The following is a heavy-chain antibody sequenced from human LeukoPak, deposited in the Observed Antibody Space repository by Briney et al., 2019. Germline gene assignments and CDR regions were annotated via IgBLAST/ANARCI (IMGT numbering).Heavy chain of an antibody. CDR3: ARDLRGNHDY. V-gene: IGHV3-23*01. D-gene: IGHD3-16*01. J-gene: IGHJ4*02. CDR2: ISGSGGST. Sequence: GGSLRLSCAASGFTVSSNYMSWVRQAPGKGLEWVSAISGSGGSTYYADSVKGRFTISRDNAKNTLYLQMSSLRAEDTAVYYCARDLRGNHDYWGQGTLVTVSP. CDR1: GFTVSSNY.